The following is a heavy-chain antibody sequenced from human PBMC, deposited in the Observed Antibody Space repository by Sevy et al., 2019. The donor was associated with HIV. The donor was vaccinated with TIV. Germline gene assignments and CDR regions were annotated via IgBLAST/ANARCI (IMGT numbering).Heavy chain of an antibody. J-gene: IGHJ5*02. D-gene: IGHD3-16*01. CDR3: ARKKNLGEPSDP. V-gene: IGHV1-18*01. CDR1: GYTFTTYG. Sequence: ASVKVSCKPSGYTFTTYGITWVRQAPGQGLEWMEWINTYNGNTNYAQKFQGRVTMTRDTSTSTAYMELRSLTSDDTAVYYCARKKNLGEPSDPWGQGTLVTVSS. CDR2: INTYNGNT.